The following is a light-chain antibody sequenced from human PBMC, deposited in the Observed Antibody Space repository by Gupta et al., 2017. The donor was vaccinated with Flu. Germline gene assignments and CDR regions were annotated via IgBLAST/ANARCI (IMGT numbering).Light chain of an antibody. Sequence: SFLSASVGDRVTSTCRASQGISSYLAWYQQKPGKAPKLLIYAASTLQSGVPSRFSGSGSGTEFTLTISSLQPEDFATYYCQQLNSYPPYTFGQGTKLEIK. CDR1: QGISSY. J-gene: IGKJ2*01. CDR2: AAS. CDR3: QQLNSYPPYT. V-gene: IGKV1-9*01.